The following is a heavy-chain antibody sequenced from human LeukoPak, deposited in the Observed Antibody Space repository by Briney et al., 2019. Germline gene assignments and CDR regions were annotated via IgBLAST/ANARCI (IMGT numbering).Heavy chain of an antibody. D-gene: IGHD2-21*01. J-gene: IGHJ5*02. CDR1: GFTLTVYA. V-gene: IGHV3-23*01. CDR3: AKGREVAKVDWFDP. Sequence: PGGSLRLSCAASGFTLTVYAMTWVRQAPGKGLEWVSSITGNGDTYYADSAKGRFTTYRDDSKNTMYFQMNSLRGEDTGLYYCAKGREVAKVDWFDPWGQGTLVTVSS. CDR2: ITGNGDT.